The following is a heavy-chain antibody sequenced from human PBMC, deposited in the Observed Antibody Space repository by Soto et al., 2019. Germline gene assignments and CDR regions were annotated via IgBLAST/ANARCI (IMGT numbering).Heavy chain of an antibody. Sequence: QVQLLQSGAEVKKPGASVTVSCKASGYNFTNFVISWVRQAPGQGLEWMGWISTRSGNTDYAQNVQGRLTITTDTPTRTVYMELRALRSGDTAMYYCARVRAGGYGDSEFANWGQGTLVTVSS. CDR3: ARVRAGGYGDSEFAN. D-gene: IGHD5-12*01. CDR1: GYNFTNFV. CDR2: ISTRSGNT. V-gene: IGHV1-18*01. J-gene: IGHJ4*02.